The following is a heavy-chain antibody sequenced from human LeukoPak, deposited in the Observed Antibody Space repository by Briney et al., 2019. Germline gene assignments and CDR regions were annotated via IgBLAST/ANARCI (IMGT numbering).Heavy chain of an antibody. CDR3: ARDANWGFGWFDP. Sequence: SETLSLTCAVTGGSISSGGYSWSWIRQPPGTGLEWIGYIYHSGSTYYNPSLKSRVTISVDRSKNQFSLKLSSVTAADTAVYYCARDANWGFGWFDPWGQGTLVTVSS. CDR1: GGSISSGGYS. CDR2: IYHSGST. D-gene: IGHD7-27*01. J-gene: IGHJ5*02. V-gene: IGHV4-30-2*01.